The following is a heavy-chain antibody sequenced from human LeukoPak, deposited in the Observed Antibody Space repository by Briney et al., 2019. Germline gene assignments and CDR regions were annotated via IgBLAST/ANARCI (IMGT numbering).Heavy chain of an antibody. D-gene: IGHD2-2*02. CDR3: ARGGIVVVPAAIPHYGMDV. CDR1: GGFFSGYY. Sequence: PSETLSLTCAVYGGFFSGYYWSWIRQPPGKGLEWIGEINHSGSTNYNPSLKSRVTISVDTSKNQFSLKLSSVTAADTAVYYCARGGIVVVPAAIPHYGMDVWGQGTTVTVSS. J-gene: IGHJ6*02. V-gene: IGHV4-34*01. CDR2: INHSGST.